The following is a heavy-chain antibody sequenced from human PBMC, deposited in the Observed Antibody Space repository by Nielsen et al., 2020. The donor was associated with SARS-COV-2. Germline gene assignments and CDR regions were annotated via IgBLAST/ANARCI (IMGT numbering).Heavy chain of an antibody. V-gene: IGHV3-30-3*01. CDR3: AKEVSYCGGDCYSHFDY. D-gene: IGHD2-21*02. CDR2: ISYDGSNK. J-gene: IGHJ4*02. Sequence: GGSLRRSCAALGFTFSSYAMHWVRQVPGKGLERVAVISYDGSNKYYADSVKGRFTISRDNSKNTLYLQMNSLRAEDTAVNYCAKEVSYCGGDCYSHFDYWGQGTPVTVSS. CDR1: GFTFSSYA.